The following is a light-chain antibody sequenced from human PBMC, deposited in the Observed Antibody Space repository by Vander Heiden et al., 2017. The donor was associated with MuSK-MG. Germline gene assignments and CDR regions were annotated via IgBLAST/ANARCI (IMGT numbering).Light chain of an antibody. CDR1: KLGDKY. CDR2: QDS. J-gene: IGLJ2*01. CDR3: KEWDSRTVV. Sequence: SYELTQPPSVSVSPGQTASITCSGDKLGDKYACWYQQKPGQSPGRGIYQDSKRPSGIPERFYGSNSGKTANLTISGTQAMDEADDYCKEWDSRTVVFGGGTKLTVL. V-gene: IGLV3-1*01.